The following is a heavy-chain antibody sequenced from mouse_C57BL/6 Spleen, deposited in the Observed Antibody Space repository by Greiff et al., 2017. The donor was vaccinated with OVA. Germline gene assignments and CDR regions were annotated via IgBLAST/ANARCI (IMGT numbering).Heavy chain of an antibody. Sequence: QVQLQQSGPELVKPGASVKISCKASGYAFSSSWMNWVKQRPGKGLEWIGRIYPGDGDTNYNGKFKGKATLTADKSSSPAYMQLSSLTSEDSAVYFCATGYDYGGGAMDYWGQGTSVTVSS. J-gene: IGHJ4*01. CDR2: IYPGDGDT. CDR3: ATGYDYGGGAMDY. CDR1: GYAFSSSW. V-gene: IGHV1-82*01. D-gene: IGHD2-4*01.